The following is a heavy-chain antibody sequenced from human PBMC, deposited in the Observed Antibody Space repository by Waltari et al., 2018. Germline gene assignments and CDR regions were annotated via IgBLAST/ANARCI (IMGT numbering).Heavy chain of an antibody. D-gene: IGHD3-22*01. CDR2: IYGSSGST. CDR3: ARGGSGYYTTYYFDY. V-gene: IGHV4-39*07. J-gene: IGHJ4*02. CDR1: GGSFSSYW. Sequence: QVQLQESGPGLVKPSETLSLTCAVSGGSFSSYWWGWIRQPPGKGLELIGSIYGSSGSTEYNPSLKSRATISRDTSKNQFSLKLSSVTAADTAVYYCARGGSGYYTTYYFDYWGQGVLVTVSS.